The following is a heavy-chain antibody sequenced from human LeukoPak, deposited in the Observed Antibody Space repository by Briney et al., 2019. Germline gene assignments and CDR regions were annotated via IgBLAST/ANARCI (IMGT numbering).Heavy chain of an antibody. J-gene: IGHJ4*02. Sequence: PGGSLRLSCAASGFTFSSYAMHWVRQAPGKGLEWVAVISYGGSNKYYADSVKGRFTISRDNSKNTLYLQMNSLRAAHTAVYYCARGNSGSRGCYFDSWGQGTLVTVSS. D-gene: IGHD6-13*01. CDR3: ARGNSGSRGCYFDS. CDR1: GFTFSSYA. CDR2: ISYGGSNK. V-gene: IGHV3-30-3*01.